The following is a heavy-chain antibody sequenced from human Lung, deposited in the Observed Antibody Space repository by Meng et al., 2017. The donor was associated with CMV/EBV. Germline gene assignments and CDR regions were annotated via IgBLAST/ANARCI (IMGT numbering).Heavy chain of an antibody. CDR2: INQDGSEI. D-gene: IGHD3-10*01. V-gene: IGHV3-7*01. CDR3: ARAIWFGEFCDF. Sequence: SCAASEFTFSGFWMTWVRQAPGKGLEWVANINQDGSEIYYLDSVKGRITISRDNAKNSLFLQMNSLRAEDTAVYYCARAIWFGEFCDFWGQGTRLTVSS. CDR1: EFTFSGFW. J-gene: IGHJ4*02.